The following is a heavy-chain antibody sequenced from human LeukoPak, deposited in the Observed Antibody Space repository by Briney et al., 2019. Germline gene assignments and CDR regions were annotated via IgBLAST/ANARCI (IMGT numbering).Heavy chain of an antibody. J-gene: IGHJ6*03. CDR1: GYTFTGYY. CDR3: ARDWTITRNPYYYMDV. Sequence: ASVKVSCKASGYTFTGYYMHWVRQAPGQGLEWMGWINPNSGGTNYAQKFQGRVTMTRDTSISTAYMELSRLRSDDTAVYYCARDWTITRNPYYYMDVWGKGTTVTVSS. D-gene: IGHD1-14*01. CDR2: INPNSGGT. V-gene: IGHV1-2*02.